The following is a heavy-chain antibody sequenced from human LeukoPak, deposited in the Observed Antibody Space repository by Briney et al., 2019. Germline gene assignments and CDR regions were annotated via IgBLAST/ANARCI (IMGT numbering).Heavy chain of an antibody. CDR2: VYHSGTT. CDR1: GYSISSGYY. CDR3: ARGAYCTSINCYGFDY. V-gene: IGHV4-38-2*02. Sequence: SETLSLTCTVSGYSISSGYYWAWIRQPPGKGLEWIGEVYHSGTTNYNPSLKSRVTLSVDTSKNQFSLKLASVTAADTAVYYCARGAYCTSINCYGFDYWGQGTQVTASS. J-gene: IGHJ4*02. D-gene: IGHD2-2*01.